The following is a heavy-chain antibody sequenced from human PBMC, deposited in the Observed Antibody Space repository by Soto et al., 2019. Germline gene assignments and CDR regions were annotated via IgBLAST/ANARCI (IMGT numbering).Heavy chain of an antibody. D-gene: IGHD6-6*01. Sequence: ASVKVSCKASGYTFTSYDMNWVRQATGQGLEWMGWMNPNSGNTGYAQKFQGRVTMTRNTSISTAYMELSSLRSEDTAVYYCAVGRTYSSSIHFDIWGQGTMVTVS. CDR2: MNPNSGNT. V-gene: IGHV1-8*01. J-gene: IGHJ3*02. CDR3: AVGRTYSSSIHFDI. CDR1: GYTFTSYD.